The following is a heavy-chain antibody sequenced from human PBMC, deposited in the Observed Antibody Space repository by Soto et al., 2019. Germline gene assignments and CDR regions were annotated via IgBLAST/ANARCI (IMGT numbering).Heavy chain of an antibody. CDR2: IYASGTT. D-gene: IGHD3-3*02. J-gene: IGHJ4*02. CDR1: GGSIGSFY. V-gene: IGHV4-59*01. CDR3: ARSHSFDGSIYHYYFDF. Sequence: SETLSLTCTVSGGSIGSFYWSWIRQPPGGTLEWIGYIYASGTTTYNPSLESRVTMSVDMPNNEFSLDLTSVTAADTAVYYCARSHSFDGSIYHYYFDFWGQGTLVTVS.